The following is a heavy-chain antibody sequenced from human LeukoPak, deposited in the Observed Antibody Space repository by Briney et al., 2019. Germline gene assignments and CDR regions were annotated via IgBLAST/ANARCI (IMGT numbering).Heavy chain of an antibody. D-gene: IGHD6-19*01. V-gene: IGHV3-33*01. CDR3: ARALYSGAWYGHDY. CDR1: GFKFNGYG. J-gene: IGHJ4*02. Sequence: GGSLRLSCAASGFKFNGYGMHWVRQAPGKGLEWVAVIWSDGSRKYYADSVKGRFTISRDNSKNTLYLQMSSLSADDTAVYYCARALYSGAWYGHDYWGQGTLVTVSS. CDR2: IWSDGSRK.